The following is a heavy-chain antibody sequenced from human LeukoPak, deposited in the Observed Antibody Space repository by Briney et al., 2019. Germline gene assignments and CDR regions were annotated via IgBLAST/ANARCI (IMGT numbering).Heavy chain of an antibody. Sequence: GGSLRLSCAASGFTFTNYAMSWVRQAPGKGLEWVSGISDVEKIPYYSDSVKGRFTISRDNAKKTVYLQMNNLRAEDTAVYFCARHDSYIPYWGQGIPVTVSS. CDR1: GFTFTNYA. V-gene: IGHV3-23*01. CDR2: ISDVEKIP. J-gene: IGHJ4*02. D-gene: IGHD3-10*01. CDR3: ARHDSYIPY.